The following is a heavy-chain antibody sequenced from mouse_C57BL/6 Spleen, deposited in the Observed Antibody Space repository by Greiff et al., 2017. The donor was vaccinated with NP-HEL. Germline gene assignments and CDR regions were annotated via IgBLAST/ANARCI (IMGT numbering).Heavy chain of an antibody. J-gene: IGHJ2*01. CDR2: ISGGGGNT. CDR1: GFTFSSYT. D-gene: IGHD4-1*01. Sequence: EVHLVESGGGLVKPGGSLKLSCAASGFTFSSYTMSWVRQTPEKRLEWVATISGGGGNTYYPDSVKGRFTISRDNAKNTLYLQMSSLRSEDTALYYCARLKLTGTRFDYWGQGTTLTVSS. CDR3: ARLKLTGTRFDY. V-gene: IGHV5-9*01.